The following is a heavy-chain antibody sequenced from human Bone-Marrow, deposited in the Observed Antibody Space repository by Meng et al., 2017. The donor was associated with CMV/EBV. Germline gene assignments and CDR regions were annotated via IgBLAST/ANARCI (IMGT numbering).Heavy chain of an antibody. V-gene: IGHV1-2*02. J-gene: IGHJ5*02. CDR2: INPNSGGT. Sequence: ASVKVSCKASGYTFTGYYMHWVRQAPGQGLEWMGWINPNSGGTNYAQKFQGRVTMTRDTSISTAYMELSRLRSDDTAVYYCARDWFGELYWFDPCGQGTLVTVSS. D-gene: IGHD3-10*01. CDR3: ARDWFGELYWFDP. CDR1: GYTFTGYY.